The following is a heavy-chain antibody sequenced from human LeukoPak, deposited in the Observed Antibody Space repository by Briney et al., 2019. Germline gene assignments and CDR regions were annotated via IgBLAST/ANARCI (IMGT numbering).Heavy chain of an antibody. J-gene: IGHJ5*02. V-gene: IGHV1-8*03. CDR3: ARGLRLRIRPFYWFDP. Sequence: ASVKVSCKASGYTFTSYDINWVRQATGQGLEWMGWMNPNSGNTGYAQKFQGRVTITRNTSISTAHMELSSLRSEDTAVYYCARGLRLRIRPFYWFDPWGQGTLVTVSS. CDR1: GYTFTSYD. D-gene: IGHD2-15*01. CDR2: MNPNSGNT.